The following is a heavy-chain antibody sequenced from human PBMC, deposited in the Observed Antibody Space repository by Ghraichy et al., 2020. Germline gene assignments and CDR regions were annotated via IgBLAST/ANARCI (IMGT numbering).Heavy chain of an antibody. CDR2: ISGSGGST. J-gene: IGHJ4*02. D-gene: IGHD3-22*01. CDR1: GFTFSSYA. V-gene: IGHV3-23*01. CDR3: AKEGYYYDSSGYYITPYNDY. Sequence: GGSLRLSCAASGFTFSSYAMSWVRQAPGKGLEWVSAISGSGGSTYYADSVKGRFTISRDNSKNTLYLQMNSLRAEDTAVYYCAKEGYYYDSSGYYITPYNDYWGQGTLVTVSS.